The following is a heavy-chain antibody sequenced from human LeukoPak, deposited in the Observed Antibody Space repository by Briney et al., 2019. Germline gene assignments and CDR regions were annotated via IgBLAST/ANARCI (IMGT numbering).Heavy chain of an antibody. J-gene: IGHJ4*02. D-gene: IGHD3-9*01. CDR2: INHSGST. CDR3: ARGRGDVLRYFDWLLYPYFDY. CDR1: GFTFSYYA. Sequence: GSLRLSCAGSGFTFSYYAMSWVRQPPGKGLEWIGEINHSGSTNYNPSLKSRVTISVDTSKNQFSLKLSSVTAADTAVYYCARGRGDVLRYFDWLLYPYFDYWGQGTLVTVSS. V-gene: IGHV4-34*01.